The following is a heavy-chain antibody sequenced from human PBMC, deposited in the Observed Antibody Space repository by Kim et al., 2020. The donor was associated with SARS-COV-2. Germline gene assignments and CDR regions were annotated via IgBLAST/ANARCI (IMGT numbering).Heavy chain of an antibody. Sequence: SETLSLTCAVYGGSFSGYYWSWIRQPPGKGLEWIGEINHSGSTNYNPSLKSRVTISVDTSKNQFSLKLSSVTAADTAVYYCARTYAMVRGVIIYYYYGM. CDR3: ARTYAMVRGVIIYYYYGM. D-gene: IGHD3-10*01. CDR2: INHSGST. V-gene: IGHV4-34*01. J-gene: IGHJ6*01. CDR1: GGSFSGYY.